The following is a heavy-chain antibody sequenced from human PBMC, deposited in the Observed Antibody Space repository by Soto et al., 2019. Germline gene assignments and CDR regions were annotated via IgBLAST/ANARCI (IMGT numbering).Heavy chain of an antibody. Sequence: EVQLLESGGGLVQPEGSLRLSCAASGFTFSSHAMSWVRQAPGKGLEWVSAISYSGTTTYYAESVKGRFTISRDNSKNTLYLQMNSRRVEDTAIYYCAKRFTLFGEVKLSPDFDYWGQGTLVTVSS. CDR2: ISYSGTTT. V-gene: IGHV3-23*01. J-gene: IGHJ4*02. D-gene: IGHD3-3*01. CDR1: GFTFSSHA. CDR3: AKRFTLFGEVKLSPDFDY.